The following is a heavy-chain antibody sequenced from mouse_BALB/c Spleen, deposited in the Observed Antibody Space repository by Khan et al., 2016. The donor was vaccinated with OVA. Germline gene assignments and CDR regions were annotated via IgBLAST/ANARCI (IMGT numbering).Heavy chain of an antibody. Sequence: EVEPVESGGDFVRPGGSLKLSCAASGFTFSTYGMSWVRQTPDKRLEWVATINTGGAYTYYPDSVKGRFTISRDNAKNTLYLQLSSLKSEDTAIYYCARLAYYYNSEGFAYWGQGTLVTVSA. D-gene: IGHD1-1*01. V-gene: IGHV5-6*01. J-gene: IGHJ3*01. CDR2: INTGGAYT. CDR1: GFTFSTYG. CDR3: ARLAYYYNSEGFAY.